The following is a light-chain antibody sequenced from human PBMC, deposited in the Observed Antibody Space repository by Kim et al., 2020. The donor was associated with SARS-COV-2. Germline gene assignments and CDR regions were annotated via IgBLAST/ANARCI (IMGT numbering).Light chain of an antibody. CDR3: QQYGSSPWT. J-gene: IGKJ1*01. CDR2: GAS. Sequence: SPGERATLACRASQSVSSSYLAWYQQKPGQAPRLLIYGASSRATGIPDRFSGSGSGTDFTLTISRLDPEEFAVYYCQQYGSSPWTFGQGTKVDIK. CDR1: QSVSSSY. V-gene: IGKV3-20*01.